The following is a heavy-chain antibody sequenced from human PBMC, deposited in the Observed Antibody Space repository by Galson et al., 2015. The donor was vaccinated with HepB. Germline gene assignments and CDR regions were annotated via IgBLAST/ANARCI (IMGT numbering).Heavy chain of an antibody. D-gene: IGHD1-26*01. CDR2: ISSSSSTI. CDR3: ARGGSYSVRDAFDI. Sequence: SLRLSCAASGFTFSSYSMNWVRQAPGKGLEWVSYISSSSSTIYYADSVKGRFTISRDNAKNSLYLQMNSLRAEDTAVYYCARGGSYSVRDAFDIWGQGTMVTVSS. CDR1: GFTFSSYS. V-gene: IGHV3-48*01. J-gene: IGHJ3*02.